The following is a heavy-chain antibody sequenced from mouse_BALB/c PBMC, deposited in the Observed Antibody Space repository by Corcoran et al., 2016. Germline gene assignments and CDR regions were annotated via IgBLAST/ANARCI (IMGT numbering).Heavy chain of an antibody. D-gene: IGHD4-1*01. CDR1: GFNIKDTY. Sequence: EVQLQQSGAELVKPGASVKLSCTASGFNIKDTYMHWVKQRPEQGLEWIGRIDPANGNTKYDPKFQGKATITAVTSSNTAYLQLSSLTSEDTAVYYCANWDWNFDVWGAGTTVTVSS. CDR2: IDPANGNT. CDR3: ANWDWNFDV. V-gene: IGHV14-3*02. J-gene: IGHJ1*01.